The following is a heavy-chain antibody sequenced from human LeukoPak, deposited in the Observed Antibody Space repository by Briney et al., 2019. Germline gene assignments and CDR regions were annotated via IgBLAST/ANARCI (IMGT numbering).Heavy chain of an antibody. CDR3: TTLSYVGGY. CDR1: GLTFTDAW. D-gene: IGHD3-10*02. J-gene: IGHJ4*02. CDR2: SKSQTDGGTT. V-gene: IGHV3-15*01. Sequence: PGESLRLSCAASGLTFTDAWMSWVRQAPGKGLEWLGRSKSQTDGGTTDYAAPVKGRFTISRDDSKNTVYLQMNSLTTEDTAVYYCTTLSYVGGYWGQGTLVTVSS.